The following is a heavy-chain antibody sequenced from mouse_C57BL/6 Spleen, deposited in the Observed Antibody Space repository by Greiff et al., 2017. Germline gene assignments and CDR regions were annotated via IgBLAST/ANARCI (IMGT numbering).Heavy chain of an antibody. V-gene: IGHV5-4*01. CDR3: ARDVPYYYGSSYDAMDY. J-gene: IGHJ4*01. Sequence: EVMLVESGGGLVKPGGSLKLSCAASGFTFSSYAMSWVRQTPEKRLEWVATISDGGSYTYYPDNVKGRFTISRDNAKNNLYRQMSHLKSEDTAMYYCARDVPYYYGSSYDAMDYWGQGTSVTVSS. CDR1: GFTFSSYA. CDR2: ISDGGSYT. D-gene: IGHD1-1*01.